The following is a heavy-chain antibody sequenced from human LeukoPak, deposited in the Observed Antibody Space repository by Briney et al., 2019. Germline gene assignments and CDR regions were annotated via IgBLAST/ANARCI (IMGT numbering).Heavy chain of an antibody. V-gene: IGHV4-39*01. D-gene: IGHD3-3*01. CDR1: GGSISSSSYY. Sequence: SETLSLTCTVSGGSISSSSYYWGWIRQPPGKGLEWIGSIYYSGSTYYSPSLKSRVTISVDTSKNQFSLKLSSVTAADTAVYYCARRVITIFGVVSMLGFDPWGQGTLVTVSS. CDR2: IYYSGST. J-gene: IGHJ5*02. CDR3: ARRVITIFGVVSMLGFDP.